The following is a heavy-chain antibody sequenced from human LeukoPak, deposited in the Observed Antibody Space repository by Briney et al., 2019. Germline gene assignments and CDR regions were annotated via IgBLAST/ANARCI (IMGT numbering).Heavy chain of an antibody. CDR1: GGSISSYY. CDR3: ARESRMARIDY. D-gene: IGHD5-24*01. Sequence: SETLSLTCTVSGGSISSYYWSWIRQPPGKGLEWIGYSYYSGSTNYNPSLKGRVTISVDTSKNQFSLKLSSVTAADTAVYYCARESRMARIDYWGQGTLVTVSS. V-gene: IGHV4-59*01. J-gene: IGHJ4*02. CDR2: SYYSGST.